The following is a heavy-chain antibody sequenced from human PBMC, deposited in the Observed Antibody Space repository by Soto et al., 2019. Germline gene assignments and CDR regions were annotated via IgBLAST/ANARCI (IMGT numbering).Heavy chain of an antibody. CDR1: GFTFSSYG. V-gene: IGHV3-30*18. J-gene: IGHJ4*02. CDR3: AKVRYCSGGSCYSVFDY. Sequence: QVQLVESGGGVVQPGRSLRLSCAASGFTFSSYGMHWLRQAPGKGLEWVAVISYDGSNKYYADSVKGRFTISRDNSKNTLYLQMNSLRAEDTALYYCAKVRYCSGGSCYSVFDYWGQGTLVTVSS. D-gene: IGHD2-15*01. CDR2: ISYDGSNK.